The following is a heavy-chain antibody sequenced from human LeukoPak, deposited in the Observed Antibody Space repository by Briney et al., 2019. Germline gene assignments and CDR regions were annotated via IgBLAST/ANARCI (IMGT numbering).Heavy chain of an antibody. CDR2: IWYDGSEK. CDR3: AKDLGSGWYYFDN. CDR1: GFTFRTYG. J-gene: IGHJ4*02. Sequence: GGSRRLSCAASGFTFRTYGMHWVRQAPGKGLEWVAGIWYDGSEKYYADSVKGRFTISRDNFKNTLYLQMDSLRVEDTAVYYCAKDLGSGWYYFDNWGQGTLVTVSS. D-gene: IGHD6-19*01. V-gene: IGHV3-33*06.